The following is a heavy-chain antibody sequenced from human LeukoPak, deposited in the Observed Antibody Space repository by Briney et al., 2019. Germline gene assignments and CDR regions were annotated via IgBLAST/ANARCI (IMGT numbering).Heavy chain of an antibody. Sequence: PGGSLRLSCAVSGFTFSSCAMSWVRQAPGEGLEGVSAISYSGGSTYYTHSVKGRFTISRDNSKNTLDLQMNTVRGEDTAVYFCAKVKDTPATAQPQRGYFELGGQGTLVTVST. CDR3: AKVKDTPATAQPQRGYFEL. D-gene: IGHD2-15*01. J-gene: IGHJ1*01. CDR1: GFTFSSCA. V-gene: IGHV3-23*01. CDR2: ISYSGGST.